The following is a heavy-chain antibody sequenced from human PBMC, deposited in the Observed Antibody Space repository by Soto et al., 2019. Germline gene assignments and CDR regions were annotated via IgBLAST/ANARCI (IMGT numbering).Heavy chain of an antibody. CDR2: MYDSGST. J-gene: IGHJ6*03. Sequence: SETLSLTCTVSGASISSYYWNWIRQPPGKGLEWIGYMYDSGSTTYNPSLRSRVTISVDTSKNEFSLKLTSVTAADTAVYYCARESVTMVRGIINQYYYYMDVWGKGTTVTVSS. CDR3: ARESVTMVRGIINQYYYYMDV. D-gene: IGHD3-10*01. V-gene: IGHV4-59*01. CDR1: GASISSYY.